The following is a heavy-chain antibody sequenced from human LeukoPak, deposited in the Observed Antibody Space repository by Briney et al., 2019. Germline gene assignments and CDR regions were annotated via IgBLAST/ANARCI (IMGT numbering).Heavy chain of an antibody. CDR2: NYYSGST. CDR3: ARELGPLGFWTVSAFDI. V-gene: IGHV4-59*01. J-gene: IGHJ3*02. Sequence: PSETLSLTCTVSGGSFSSYYWSWIRQPPGKGLEWIGYNYYSGSTNYNPSLKSRVTISVDTSKNQFSLKLSSVTAADTAVYYCARELGPLGFWTVSAFDIWGQGTMVTVSS. CDR1: GGSFSSYY. D-gene: IGHD3/OR15-3a*01.